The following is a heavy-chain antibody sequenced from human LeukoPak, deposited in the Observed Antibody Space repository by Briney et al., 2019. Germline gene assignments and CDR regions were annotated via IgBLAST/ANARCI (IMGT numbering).Heavy chain of an antibody. V-gene: IGHV3-23*01. J-gene: IGHJ4*02. Sequence: GGSLRLSCAAPGFTFSSYAMSWVRQAPGKGLEWVSAISGSGGSTYYADSVKGRFTISRDNSKNTLYLQMNSLRAEDTAIYYCAREGPRGNSQFDYWGQGTLVTVSS. D-gene: IGHD2/OR15-2a*01. CDR2: ISGSGGST. CDR1: GFTFSSYA. CDR3: AREGPRGNSQFDY.